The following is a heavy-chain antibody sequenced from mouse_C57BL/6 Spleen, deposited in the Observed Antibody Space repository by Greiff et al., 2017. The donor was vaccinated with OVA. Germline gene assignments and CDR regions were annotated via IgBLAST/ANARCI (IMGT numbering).Heavy chain of an antibody. J-gene: IGHJ2*01. CDR3: ASRTGTRGFDY. Sequence: EVQLQESGPGLVKPSQSLSLTCSVTGYSITSGYYWNWIRQFPGNKLEWMGYISYDGSNNYNPSLKNRISITRDTSKNQFFLKLNSVTTEDTATYYCASRTGTRGFDYWGQGTTLTVSS. CDR1: GYSITSGYY. D-gene: IGHD4-1*01. V-gene: IGHV3-6*01. CDR2: ISYDGSN.